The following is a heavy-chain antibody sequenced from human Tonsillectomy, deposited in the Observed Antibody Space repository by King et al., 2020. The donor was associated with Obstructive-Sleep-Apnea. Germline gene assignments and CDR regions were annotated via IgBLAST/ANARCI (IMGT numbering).Heavy chain of an antibody. CDR2: NIPIFGTA. CDR1: GGTFSSYA. D-gene: IGHD3-22*01. V-gene: IGHV1-69*01. J-gene: IGHJ4*02. CDR3: ARDSQPYYYDSSGYDY. Sequence: QLVQSGAEVKKPGSSVKVSCKASGGTFSSYAISWVRQAPGQGLEWMGGNIPIFGTANYAQKFQGRVTITADEPTSTAHMELSSLRSEDTAVYYCARDSQPYYYDSSGYDYWGQGTLVTVSS.